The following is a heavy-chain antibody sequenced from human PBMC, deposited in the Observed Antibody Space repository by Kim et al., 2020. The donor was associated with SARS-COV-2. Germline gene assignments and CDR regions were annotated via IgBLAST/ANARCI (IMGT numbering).Heavy chain of an antibody. Sequence: WGSLRLSCEASGFTFNNYWMSWVRQAPGKGLEWVANINQGGNEKYYVGSVRGRFTVTRDNAERYLYLQMNTLRVEDTAIYYCARDVIGFGELPYYYSGMDVWGQGTTVTVSS. CDR2: INQGGNEK. J-gene: IGHJ6*02. D-gene: IGHD3-10*01. CDR3: ARDVIGFGELPYYYSGMDV. V-gene: IGHV3-7*03. CDR1: GFTFNNYW.